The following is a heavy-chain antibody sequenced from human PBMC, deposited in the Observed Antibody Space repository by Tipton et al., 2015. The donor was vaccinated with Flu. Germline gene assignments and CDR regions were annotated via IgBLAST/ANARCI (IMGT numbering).Heavy chain of an antibody. CDR2: IDHSGTT. CDR1: GYSISSGYY. V-gene: IGHV4-38-2*02. Sequence: GLVKPSETLSLTCTVSGYSISSGYYWGWIRQPPGKGLEWIGSIDHSGTTYYNPSLKSRVTISVDTSKNQFSLKLSSVTAADTAVYFCAREGRNSGGLDYWGQGTLVTVSS. D-gene: IGHD1-26*01. J-gene: IGHJ4*02. CDR3: AREGRNSGGLDY.